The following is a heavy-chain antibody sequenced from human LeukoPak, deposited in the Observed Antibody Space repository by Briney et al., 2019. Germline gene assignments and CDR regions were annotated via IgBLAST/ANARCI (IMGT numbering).Heavy chain of an antibody. J-gene: IGHJ4*02. V-gene: IGHV3-66*01. CDR1: GFTVSSNY. D-gene: IGHD6-19*01. CDR3: ARETPDSSGWD. Sequence: PGGSLRLPCAASGFTVSSNYMSWVRQAPGKGLEWVSVIYSGGSTCYADSVKGRFTISRDNSKNTLYLQMNSLRAEDTAVYYCARETPDSSGWDWGQGTLVTVSS. CDR2: IYSGGST.